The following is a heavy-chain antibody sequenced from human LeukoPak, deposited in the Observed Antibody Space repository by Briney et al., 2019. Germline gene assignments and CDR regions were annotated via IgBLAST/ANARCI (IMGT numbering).Heavy chain of an antibody. Sequence: PSETLSLTCAVSGVSISSGGYSWSWIRQPPGKGLEWIGYIYHSGSTYYNPSLKSRVTISVDRSKNQFSLKLSSVTAADTAVYYCARYYVWGSLFDYWGQGTLVTVSS. D-gene: IGHD3-16*01. J-gene: IGHJ4*02. CDR1: GVSISSGGYS. CDR2: IYHSGST. CDR3: ARYYVWGSLFDY. V-gene: IGHV4-30-2*01.